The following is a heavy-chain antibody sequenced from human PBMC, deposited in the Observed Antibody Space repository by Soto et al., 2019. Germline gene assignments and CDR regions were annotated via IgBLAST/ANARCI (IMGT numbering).Heavy chain of an antibody. CDR1: GYTFTGYY. CDR3: ARDRDFWSGSNGMAV. J-gene: IGHJ6*02. V-gene: IGHV1-2*04. CDR2: INPNSGDT. Sequence: QVQLVQSGAEVKKPGASVKVSCKASGYTFTGYYMHWVRQAPGQGLEWMGWINPNSGDTNYAQKFQGWVTMTRDTSISTAYMELSRLRSDDTAVYYCARDRDFWSGSNGMAVWGQGTTVTVSS. D-gene: IGHD3-3*01.